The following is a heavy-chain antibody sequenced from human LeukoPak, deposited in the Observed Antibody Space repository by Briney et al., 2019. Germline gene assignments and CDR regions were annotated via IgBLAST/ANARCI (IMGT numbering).Heavy chain of an antibody. CDR1: GFTFGDYA. CDR2: IRSKAYGGTT. D-gene: IGHD3-10*01. J-gene: IGHJ4*02. V-gene: IGHV3-49*03. CDR3: TRDSPMVRGVITVDY. Sequence: GGSLRLSCTASGFTFGDYAMSWFRQAPGKGLEWVGFIRSKAYGGTTEYAASVKGRFTISRDDSKSIAYLQMNSLKTEDTAVYYCTRDSPMVRGVITVDYWGQGTLVTVSS.